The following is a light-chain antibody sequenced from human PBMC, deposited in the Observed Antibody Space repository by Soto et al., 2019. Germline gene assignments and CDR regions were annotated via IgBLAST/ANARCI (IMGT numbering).Light chain of an antibody. Sequence: EIEITQSPASLSVSPGERVTLSCTASQSVNNKLVWYQQKNGQAPRILIYGASTRDTGIPRRFRGSASGAEFTLTINGLQSEDFAVYYCQQYDNWPYTFGQGTKVDIK. V-gene: IGKV3-15*01. CDR2: GAS. CDR3: QQYDNWPYT. J-gene: IGKJ2*01. CDR1: QSVNNK.